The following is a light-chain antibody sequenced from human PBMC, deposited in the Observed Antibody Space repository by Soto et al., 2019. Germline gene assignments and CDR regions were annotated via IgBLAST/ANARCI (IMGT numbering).Light chain of an antibody. V-gene: IGKV1-5*01. CDR1: QSISSW. CDR2: DAS. Sequence: DIKMTQSPSTLSASVGDRVTITCRASQSISSWLAWYQQKPGKAPKLLIYDASSLESGVPSRFSGSGSGTEFTLTISSLQTDDFATYYCQQYNSYSTFGQGTKLEIK. J-gene: IGKJ2*01. CDR3: QQYNSYST.